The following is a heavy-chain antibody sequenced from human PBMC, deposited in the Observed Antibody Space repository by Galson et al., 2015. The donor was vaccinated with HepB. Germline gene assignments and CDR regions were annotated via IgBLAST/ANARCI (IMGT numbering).Heavy chain of an antibody. D-gene: IGHD6-13*01. CDR2: INPNSGGI. Sequence: SVKVSCKASGYTFTGYYMHWVRQAPGQGLEWMGWINPNSGGINYAQKFQGWVTMTRDTSISTAYMELSRLRSDDTAVYYCARAILGWGAGIAAAGAAFDIWGQGTMVTVSS. CDR3: ARAILGWGAGIAAAGAAFDI. V-gene: IGHV1-2*04. J-gene: IGHJ3*02. CDR1: GYTFTGYY.